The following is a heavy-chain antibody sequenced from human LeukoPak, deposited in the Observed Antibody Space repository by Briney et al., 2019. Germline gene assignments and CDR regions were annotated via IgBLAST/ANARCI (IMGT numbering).Heavy chain of an antibody. D-gene: IGHD3-10*01. CDR2: ISAYNGNT. J-gene: IGHJ4*02. CDR1: GYTFTSYG. CDR3: ARVPLDYYGSGSYISFFDY. V-gene: IGHV1-18*01. Sequence: ASVKVSCKASGYTFTSYGISWVRQAPGQGLEWMGWISAYNGNTNYAQKLQGRVTMTTGTSTSTAYMELRSLRSDDTAVYYCARVPLDYYGSGSYISFFDYWGQGTLVTVSS.